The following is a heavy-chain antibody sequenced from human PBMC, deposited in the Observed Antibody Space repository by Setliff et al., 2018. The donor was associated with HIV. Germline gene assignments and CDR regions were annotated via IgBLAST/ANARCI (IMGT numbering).Heavy chain of an antibody. D-gene: IGHD6-19*01. CDR1: GFTFSSYE. J-gene: IGHJ4*02. V-gene: IGHV3-48*03. CDR3: ATPWDSQWLDPFDY. CDR2: ISSSDSNI. Sequence: PGGSLRLSCAASGFTFSSYEMNWVRQAPGKGLEWVSYISSSDSNIYYADSVKGRFTISRDNSKNTLYLQMNSLRAEDTAVYYCATPWDSQWLDPFDYWGQGTLVTVSS.